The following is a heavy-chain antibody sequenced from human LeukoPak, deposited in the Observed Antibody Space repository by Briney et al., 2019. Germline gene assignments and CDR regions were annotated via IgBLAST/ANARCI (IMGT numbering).Heavy chain of an antibody. J-gene: IGHJ4*02. Sequence: SETLSLTCAVYGGSFSGYYWSWIRQPPGKGLEWIGEINHSGSTNYNPSLKSRVTISVDTSKNQFSLKLSSVTATDTAVYYCARGISDFDYWGQGTLVTVSS. V-gene: IGHV4-34*01. CDR2: INHSGST. CDR1: GGSFSGYY. CDR3: ARGISDFDY.